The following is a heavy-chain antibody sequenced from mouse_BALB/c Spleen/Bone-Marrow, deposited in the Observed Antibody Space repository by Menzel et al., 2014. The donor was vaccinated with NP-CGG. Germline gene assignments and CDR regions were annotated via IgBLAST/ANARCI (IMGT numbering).Heavy chain of an antibody. CDR3: ARWGTTAVDAMDY. V-gene: IGHV1S56*01. CDR2: IYPGNVNA. D-gene: IGHD1-1*01. J-gene: IGHJ4*01. Sequence: VQGVESGPEQVKPGASVRISCKASGYTFTSYYIHWVKQRPGQGLEWIGWIYPGNVNAKYNEKLKGKATLTADKSSSTAYMQLSSLTSEDSAVYFCARWGTTAVDAMDYWGQGTSVTVSS. CDR1: GYTFTSYY.